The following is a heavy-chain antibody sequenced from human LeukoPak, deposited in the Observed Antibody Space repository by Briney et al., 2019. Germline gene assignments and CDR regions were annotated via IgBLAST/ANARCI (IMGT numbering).Heavy chain of an antibody. Sequence: PSETLSLTCTVSGGSISSYYWSWIRQPAGKGLEWIGRIYTSGSTNYNPSLKSRVTMSVDTSKNQFSLKLSSVTAADTAVYYCARHGSNYDSSGYTHWGQGTLVTVSS. D-gene: IGHD3-22*01. J-gene: IGHJ4*02. CDR2: IYTSGST. CDR3: ARHGSNYDSSGYTH. CDR1: GGSISSYY. V-gene: IGHV4-4*07.